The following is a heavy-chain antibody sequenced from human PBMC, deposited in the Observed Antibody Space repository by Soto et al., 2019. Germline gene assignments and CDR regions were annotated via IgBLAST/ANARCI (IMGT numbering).Heavy chain of an antibody. D-gene: IGHD1-26*01. Sequence: GGSLRLSCTASGFTFSNYAMSWVRQAPGKGLEWVSAITRTDSTYYADSVKGRFTISRDNSRNTLYLQMNSLGAEDAALYYCAKAIVGDVGATDYWRQGSLVAV. CDR2: ITRTDST. V-gene: IGHV3-23*01. CDR3: AKAIVGDVGATDY. CDR1: GFTFSNYA. J-gene: IGHJ4*02.